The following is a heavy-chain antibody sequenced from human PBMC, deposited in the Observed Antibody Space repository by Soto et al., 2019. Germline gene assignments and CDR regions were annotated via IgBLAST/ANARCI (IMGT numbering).Heavy chain of an antibody. CDR1: GFIVSDTY. J-gene: IGHJ3*02. V-gene: IGHV3-66*01. CDR2: ISNRGDT. CDR3: AREPRYCRGGSCSITGDAYDI. D-gene: IGHD2-15*01. Sequence: PGGSLRLSCTASGFIVSDTYVNWVRQAPGKGLEWVSVISNRGDTHYADSVRGRFSLSRDISDNTLHLQMNNLRAEDTAVYYCAREPRYCRGGSCSITGDAYDIWGQGIMVTVAS.